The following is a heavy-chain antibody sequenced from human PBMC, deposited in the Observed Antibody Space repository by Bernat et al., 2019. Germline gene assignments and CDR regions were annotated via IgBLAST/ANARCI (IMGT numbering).Heavy chain of an antibody. CDR1: GFTLSGSV. J-gene: IGHJ3*02. CDR2: ISVDGSGK. D-gene: IGHD3-22*01. CDR3: AREGYSSGRAGGFNI. Sequence: VQLLESGGALVQPGGSLRLSCAASGFTLSGSVLHWVRQAPGKGLEWVAVISVDGSGKNYADSVKGRFTISRDDSKNTVYLQMDSLRTEDSALYNCAREGYSSGRAGGFNIWGQGTMVTVSS. V-gene: IGHV3-30-3*01.